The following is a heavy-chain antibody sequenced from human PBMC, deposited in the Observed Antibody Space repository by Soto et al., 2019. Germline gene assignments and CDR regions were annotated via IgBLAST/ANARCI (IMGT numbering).Heavy chain of an antibody. J-gene: IGHJ4*02. V-gene: IGHV3-30*18. D-gene: IGHD3-22*01. CDR3: AKSLTSADSSGYPY. CDR1: GFTFSSYG. CDR2: ISYDGSNK. Sequence: GGSLRLSCAASGFTFSSYGMHWVRQAPGKGLEWVAVISYDGSNKYYADSVKGRFTISRDNSKNTLYLQMNSLRAEDTAVYYCAKSLTSADSSGYPYWGQGTLVTVPQ.